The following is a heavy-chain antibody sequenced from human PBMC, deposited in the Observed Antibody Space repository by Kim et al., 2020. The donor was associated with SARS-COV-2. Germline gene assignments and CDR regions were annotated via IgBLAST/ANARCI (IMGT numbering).Heavy chain of an antibody. D-gene: IGHD3-3*01. V-gene: IGHV3-7*03. J-gene: IGHJ6*02. CDR1: GFTFSSYW. Sequence: GGSLRLSCAASGFTFSSYWMSWVRQAPGKGLEWVANIKQDGSEKYYVDSVKGRFTISRDNAKNSLYLQMNSLRAEDTAVYYCARVGNNGFLEWLSIYYYYYGMDVWGQGTTVTVSS. CDR3: ARVGNNGFLEWLSIYYYYYGMDV. CDR2: IKQDGSEK.